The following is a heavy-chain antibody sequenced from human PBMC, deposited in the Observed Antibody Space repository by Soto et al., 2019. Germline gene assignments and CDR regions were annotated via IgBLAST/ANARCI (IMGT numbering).Heavy chain of an antibody. CDR2: IYYSGST. CDR3: ARLNYYDSSGRPFDY. D-gene: IGHD3-22*01. V-gene: IGHV4-59*08. CDR1: GGSISSYY. Sequence: SETLSLTCTVSGGSISSYYWSWIRQPPGKGLEWIGYIYYSGSTNYNPSLKSRVTISVDTSKNQFSLKLSSVTAADTAVYYCARLNYYDSSGRPFDYWGQGTLVTVSS. J-gene: IGHJ4*02.